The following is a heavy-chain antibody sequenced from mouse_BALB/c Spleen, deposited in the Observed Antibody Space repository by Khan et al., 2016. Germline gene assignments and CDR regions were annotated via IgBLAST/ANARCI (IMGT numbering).Heavy chain of an antibody. V-gene: IGHV3-2*02. CDR3: AVIHYYGYFDY. CDR1: GYSITSDYT. Sequence: EVQLQESGPGLVKPSQSLSLTCTVTGYSITSDYTWNWIRQFPGNKLEWMGFISYSGSTSYNPSLKSRISITRDTSKNQFFLQLNSVTTEDTATYFCAVIHYYGYFDYWGQGTTFTVSS. CDR2: ISYSGST. D-gene: IGHD1-2*01. J-gene: IGHJ2*01.